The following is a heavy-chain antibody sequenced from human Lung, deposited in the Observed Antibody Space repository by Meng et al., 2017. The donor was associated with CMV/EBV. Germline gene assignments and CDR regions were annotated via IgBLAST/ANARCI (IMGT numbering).Heavy chain of an antibody. D-gene: IGHD6-6*01. CDR3: ARDAEQLVRGGGMDV. CDR2: ISSSSYI. Sequence: GESLKISCAASGFTFSSYSMNWVRQAPGKGLEWVSSISSSSYIYYADSVKGRFTISRDNAKNSLYLQMNSLRAEDTAVYYCARDAEQLVRGGGMDVWGQGXTVTASS. CDR1: GFTFSSYS. V-gene: IGHV3-21*01. J-gene: IGHJ6*02.